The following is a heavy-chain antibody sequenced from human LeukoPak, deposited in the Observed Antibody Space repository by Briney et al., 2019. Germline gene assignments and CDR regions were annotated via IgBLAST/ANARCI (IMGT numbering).Heavy chain of an antibody. CDR1: GYTFTSYY. CDR3: ARVSSGWPKWFDP. Sequence: ASVKVSCKASGYTFTSYYMHWVRQAPGQGLEWMGIINPSGGSTSYAQKFQGRVTMTRDTSTSTVYMELSSLRSEDSAVYYCARVSSGWPKWFDPWGQGTLVTVSS. J-gene: IGHJ5*02. CDR2: INPSGGST. V-gene: IGHV1-46*01. D-gene: IGHD6-19*01.